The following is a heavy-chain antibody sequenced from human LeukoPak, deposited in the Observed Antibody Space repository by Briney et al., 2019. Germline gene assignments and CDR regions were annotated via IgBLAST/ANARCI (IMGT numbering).Heavy chain of an antibody. J-gene: IGHJ4*02. Sequence: GGSLRLSCAASGFTFDDYAMNWVRQVPGKGLEWVSGINWNGGSTGYADSVKGRFTISRDNAKNSLYLQMNSLRAEDTALYYCARAGYTYVSPMTDYWGQGTLVTVSS. D-gene: IGHD5-18*01. V-gene: IGHV3-20*04. CDR3: ARAGYTYVSPMTDY. CDR2: INWNGGST. CDR1: GFTFDDYA.